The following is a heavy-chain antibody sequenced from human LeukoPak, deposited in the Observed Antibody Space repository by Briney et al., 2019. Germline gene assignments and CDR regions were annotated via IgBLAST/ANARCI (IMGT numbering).Heavy chain of an antibody. Sequence: GESLKISCKGSGYSFTSYWIGWVRQMPGKGLEWMGIIYPGDSDTRYSPSFQGQVTISADKSISTAYLQWSSLKASETAMYYCARLDGWGSYYYYGMDVWGQGTTVTVSS. CDR1: GYSFTSYW. J-gene: IGHJ6*02. V-gene: IGHV5-51*01. D-gene: IGHD3-10*01. CDR3: ARLDGWGSYYYYGMDV. CDR2: IYPGDSDT.